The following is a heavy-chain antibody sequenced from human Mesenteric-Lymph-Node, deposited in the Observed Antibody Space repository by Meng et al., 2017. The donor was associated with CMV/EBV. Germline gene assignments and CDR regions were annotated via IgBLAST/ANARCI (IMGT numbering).Heavy chain of an antibody. Sequence: GESLKISCAASGFTFNDYCMNWVRQAPGKGLEWISFINSDSSTIYFADSLRGRFTISRDNAKNSVYLQLNSLRAEDTAVYYCARVPRLWPTTYFDYWGQGTLVTVSS. CDR3: ARVPRLWPTTYFDY. CDR2: INSDSSTI. D-gene: IGHD4/OR15-4a*01. J-gene: IGHJ4*02. CDR1: GFTFNDYC. V-gene: IGHV3-48*04.